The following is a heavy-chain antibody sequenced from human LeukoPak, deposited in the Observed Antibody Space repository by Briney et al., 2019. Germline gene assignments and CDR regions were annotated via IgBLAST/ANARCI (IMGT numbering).Heavy chain of an antibody. J-gene: IGHJ4*02. CDR1: GGSISSSSYY. CDR3: ARVLRGAFDS. CDR2: IYYSGST. V-gene: IGHV4-39*07. D-gene: IGHD3-10*01. Sequence: SETLSLTCTVSGGSISSSSYYWGWIRQPPGKGLEWIGSIYYSGSTYYNPSLKSRVTISVDTSKNQFSLKLSSVTAADTAVYYCARVLRGAFDSWGQGTLVIVSS.